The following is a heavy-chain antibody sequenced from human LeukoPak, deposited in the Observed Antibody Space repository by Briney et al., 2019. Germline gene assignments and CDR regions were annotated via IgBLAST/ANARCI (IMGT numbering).Heavy chain of an antibody. CDR2: INGDGSNT. Sequence: GGSLRLSCAASGFTFSSHWMHWVRQAPGKGLVWVSRINGDGSNTTYADSVKGRFTISRDNAKNTLYLQMNSLRAEDTAVYYCAKSHLIGYYYYYYMDVWGKGTTVTVSS. J-gene: IGHJ6*03. V-gene: IGHV3-74*03. CDR3: AKSHLIGYYYYYYMDV. D-gene: IGHD2/OR15-2a*01. CDR1: GFTFSSHW.